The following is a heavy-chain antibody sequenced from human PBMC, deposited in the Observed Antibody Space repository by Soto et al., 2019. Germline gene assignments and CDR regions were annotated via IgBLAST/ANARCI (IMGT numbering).Heavy chain of an antibody. Sequence: QVQLVQSGAEVKKPGSSVRVSCKASGDTFTFYSINWVRQAPGLGLEWMGRINPILSMSNYAQRFQSRGTMTADKSTSTAYMELSSLRSEDTAMYYCASSYGSGYRAFDYWGQGALVTVSS. J-gene: IGHJ4*02. V-gene: IGHV1-69*02. CDR3: ASSYGSGYRAFDY. D-gene: IGHD3-10*01. CDR2: INPILSMS. CDR1: GDTFTFYS.